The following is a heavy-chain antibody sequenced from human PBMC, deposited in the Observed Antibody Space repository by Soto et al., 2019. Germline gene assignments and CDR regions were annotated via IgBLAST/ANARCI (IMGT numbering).Heavy chain of an antibody. Sequence: GGSLRLSCAASGFTFSSYGMHWVRQAPGKGLEWVAVIWYDGSNKYYADSVKGRFTISRDNSKNTLYLQMNSLRAEDTAVYYCARDPTTFWSGYFNWFDPWGQGTLVTVSS. V-gene: IGHV3-33*01. CDR2: IWYDGSNK. J-gene: IGHJ5*02. CDR1: GFTFSSYG. D-gene: IGHD3-3*01. CDR3: ARDPTTFWSGYFNWFDP.